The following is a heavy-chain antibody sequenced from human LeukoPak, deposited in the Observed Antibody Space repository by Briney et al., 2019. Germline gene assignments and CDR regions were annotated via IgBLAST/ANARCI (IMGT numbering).Heavy chain of an antibody. CDR1: DYTFTSYG. J-gene: IGHJ4*02. CDR3: ARDGIVVVPAAMWVYFDY. Sequence: ASVKVSCKASDYTFTSYGISWVRQAPGQGLEWMGWISAYNGNTNYAQKLQGRVTMTRDTSTSTVYMELSSLRSEDTAVYYCARDGIVVVPAAMWVYFDYRGQGTLVTVSS. D-gene: IGHD2-2*01. CDR2: ISAYNGNT. V-gene: IGHV1-18*01.